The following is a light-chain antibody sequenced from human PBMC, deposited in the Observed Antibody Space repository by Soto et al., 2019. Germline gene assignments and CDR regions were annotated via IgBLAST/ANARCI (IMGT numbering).Light chain of an antibody. V-gene: IGKV3-20*01. CDR3: QQYGRSPLVT. CDR1: QSVSSSY. J-gene: IGKJ5*01. Sequence: EIVLTQSPGTLSLSPGERATLSCRASQSVSSSYLAWYQQKPGQAPRLLIYGASSRATGIPDRFSGSGSGTDFTLAISRLKPEDFAMYYCQQYGRSPLVTFGQGTRREMK. CDR2: GAS.